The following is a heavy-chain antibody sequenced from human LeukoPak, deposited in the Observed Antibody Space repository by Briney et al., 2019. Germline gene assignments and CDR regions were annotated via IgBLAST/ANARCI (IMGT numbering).Heavy chain of an antibody. CDR1: GFTFGSYG. Sequence: GGSLRLSCAASGFTFGSYGMNWVRQAPGKGLEWVSVVSGSGDKSYYTDSVKGRFTVSRDNSKNTVYLQMNSLRAEDTAVYYCAKGPRTVRFGDRHKGMFDYWGQGTLVTVSS. J-gene: IGHJ4*02. CDR3: AKGPRTVRFGDRHKGMFDY. V-gene: IGHV3-23*01. D-gene: IGHD3-10*01. CDR2: VSGSGDKS.